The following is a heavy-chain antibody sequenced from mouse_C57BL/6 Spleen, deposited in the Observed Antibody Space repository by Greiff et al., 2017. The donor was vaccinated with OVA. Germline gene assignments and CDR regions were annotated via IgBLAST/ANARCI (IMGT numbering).Heavy chain of an antibody. CDR1: GYTFTSYW. Sequence: QVQLQQSGAELVKPGASVKLSCKASGYTFTSYWMHWVKQRPGQGLEWIGMIHPNSGSTNYNEKFKSKATLTVDKSSSTAYMQLSSLTSEDSAVYYCARAERRYSNYGYWGQGTTLTVSS. D-gene: IGHD2-5*01. J-gene: IGHJ2*01. CDR3: ARAERRYSNYGY. V-gene: IGHV1-64*01. CDR2: IHPNSGST.